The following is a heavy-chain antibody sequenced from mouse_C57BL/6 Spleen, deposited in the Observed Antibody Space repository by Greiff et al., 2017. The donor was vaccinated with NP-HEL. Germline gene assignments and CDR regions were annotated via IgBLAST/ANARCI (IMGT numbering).Heavy chain of an antibody. V-gene: IGHV5-17*01. J-gene: IGHJ1*03. D-gene: IGHD3-1*01. CDR3: ARSARGRGYFDV. CDR1: GFTFSDYG. CDR2: ISSGSSTI. Sequence: EVNVVESGGGLVKPGGSLKLSCAASGFTFSDYGMHWVRQAPEKGLEWVAYISSGSSTIYYADTVKGRFTISRDNAKNTLFLQMTSLRSEDTAMYYCARSARGRGYFDVWGTGTTVTVSS.